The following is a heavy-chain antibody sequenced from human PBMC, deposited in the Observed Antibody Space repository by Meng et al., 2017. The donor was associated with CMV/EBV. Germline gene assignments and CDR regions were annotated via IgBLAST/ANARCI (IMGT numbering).Heavy chain of an antibody. J-gene: IGHJ5*02. CDR2: IYYSGTT. CDR1: GGSISSSGYY. CDR3: VRRGGWFEP. D-gene: IGHD3-16*01. V-gene: IGHV4-39*01. Sequence: SETLSLTCTVSGGSISSSGYYWGWIRQPPGKGLEWIGSIYYSGTTYYNPSLKSRVTISVDTSKNQFSLNLTSVTAADTAVYYCVRRGGWFEPWGQGTLVTVSS.